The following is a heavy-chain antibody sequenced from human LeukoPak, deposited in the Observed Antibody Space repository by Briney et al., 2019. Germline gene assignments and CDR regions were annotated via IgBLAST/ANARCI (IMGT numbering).Heavy chain of an antibody. J-gene: IGHJ4*02. CDR1: GGSFSGYY. D-gene: IGHD5-12*01. V-gene: IGHV4-34*01. Sequence: KSSETLSLTCAVYGGSFSGYYWSWIRQPPGKGLEWIGEINHSGSTNYNPSLKSRVTISVDTSKNQISLNLSSVTAADTALYFCASSDGQPPRFDSSYDVFDHWGQGTLVTVSS. CDR2: INHSGST. CDR3: ASSDGQPPRFDSSYDVFDH.